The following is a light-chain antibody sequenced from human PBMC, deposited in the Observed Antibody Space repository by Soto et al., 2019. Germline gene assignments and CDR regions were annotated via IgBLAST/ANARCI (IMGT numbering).Light chain of an antibody. J-gene: IGKJ1*01. CDR1: QSINNY. CDR2: EAT. Sequence: IQLTQSPSSLSASVGDRVAITCRTSQSINNYLNWYQQKPGKAPKVLIYEATRLQSGVTSRFSGGGSGTDFTLAISSLQPEAFATSYCQPTYCPPLTFGQGTEVEIK. V-gene: IGKV1-39*01. CDR3: QPTYCPPLT.